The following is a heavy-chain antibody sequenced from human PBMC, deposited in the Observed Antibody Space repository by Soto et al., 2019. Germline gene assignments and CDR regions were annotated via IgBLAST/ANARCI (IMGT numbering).Heavy chain of an antibody. D-gene: IGHD3-16*01. CDR3: ARDWSYALNY. V-gene: IGHV3-74*01. CDR2: INSDGTDA. J-gene: IGHJ4*02. Sequence: GGSLRLSCAASGFTFSSSWMHWVRQAPGKGLVWVSHINSDGTDANYADSVKGRFTISRDNAKNTVYLQMNSLRAEDTAVYYCARDWSYALNYWGQGSLVTV. CDR1: GFTFSSSW.